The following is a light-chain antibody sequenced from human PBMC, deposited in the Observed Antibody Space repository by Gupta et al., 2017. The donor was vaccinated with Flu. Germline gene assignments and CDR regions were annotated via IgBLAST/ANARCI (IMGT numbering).Light chain of an antibody. CDR1: AMHKQY. Sequence: IASISSSSTAMHKQYADWYQQRPRPCPVMVMIKESESPPGIPERFSCSGSETIATSTSSGAQAEDEADDYYYSADRNDSYTCVFGGGTKLTVL. V-gene: IGLV3-16*01. J-gene: IGLJ3*02. CDR3: YSADRNDSYTCV. CDR2: KES.